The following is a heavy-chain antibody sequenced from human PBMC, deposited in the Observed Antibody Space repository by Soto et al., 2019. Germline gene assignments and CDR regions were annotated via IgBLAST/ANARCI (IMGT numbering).Heavy chain of an antibody. CDR1: GFAFSDYY. CDR2: IRGDGSTI. CDR3: ARYRAPRLVPFHFHY. Sequence: QVHLMESGGGLVKPGGSLRLSCAASGFAFSDYYMAWIRQSPGKGLEWLAYIRGDGSTIYYAASVAGRFTSSRDNARNSLCLQMDGLRVEDTAIYYCARYRAPRLVPFHFHYWGQGTLVTGSS. V-gene: IGHV3-11*01. J-gene: IGHJ1*01. D-gene: IGHD6-19*01.